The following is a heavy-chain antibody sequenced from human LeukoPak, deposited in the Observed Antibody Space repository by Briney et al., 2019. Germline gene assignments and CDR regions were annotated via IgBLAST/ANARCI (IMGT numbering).Heavy chain of an antibody. J-gene: IGHJ6*02. CDR1: GFTFSNYE. CDR3: AKGVTPLPYGMDV. V-gene: IGHV3-23*01. D-gene: IGHD2-21*02. CDR2: ISGSGGST. Sequence: QTGGSLRLSCAASGFTFSNYEMNWVRQAPGKGLEWVSTISGSGGSTYYADSVKGRFTISRDNSRNTLYLQMNSLRAEDTAEYYCAKGVTPLPYGMDVWGQGTTVTVSS.